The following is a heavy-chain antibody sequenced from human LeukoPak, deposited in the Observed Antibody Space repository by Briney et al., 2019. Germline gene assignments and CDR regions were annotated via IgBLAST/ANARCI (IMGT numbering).Heavy chain of an antibody. V-gene: IGHV3-21*01. CDR1: GFTFSSYG. CDR3: ARGTLNIPGEHGAFDY. Sequence: PGGSLRLSCAACGFTFSSYGMSWVRQAPGKGLEWVSSISTSSSYIHYADSVKGRFTISRDNAKNSLYLQMNSLRAEDTAVYYCARGTLNIPGEHGAFDYWGQGTLVTVSS. J-gene: IGHJ4*02. D-gene: IGHD1-14*01. CDR2: ISTSSSYI.